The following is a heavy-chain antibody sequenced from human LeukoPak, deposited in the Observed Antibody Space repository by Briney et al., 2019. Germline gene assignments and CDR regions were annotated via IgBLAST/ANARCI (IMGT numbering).Heavy chain of an antibody. CDR3: AREAFRSIAARPPGY. J-gene: IGHJ4*02. Sequence: ASVKVSCKASGYTFTGYYMHWVRQAPGQGLEWMGWINPNSGGTNYAQKFQGRVTMTRDTSISTAYMELSRLRSDDTAVYYCAREAFRSIAARPPGYWGQGTLVTVSS. CDR2: INPNSGGT. CDR1: GYTFTGYY. V-gene: IGHV1-2*02. D-gene: IGHD6-6*01.